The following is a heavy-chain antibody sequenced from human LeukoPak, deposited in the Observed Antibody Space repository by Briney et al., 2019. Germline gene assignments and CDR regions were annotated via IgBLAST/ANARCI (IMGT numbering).Heavy chain of an antibody. CDR2: VSGRGSST. CDR3: AKGRLEPLYFDY. D-gene: IGHD1-1*01. J-gene: IGHJ4*02. Sequence: GGSLRLSCAASGFTFNTYAMSWVRQAPGKGLERVSSVSGRGSSTYYADSVKGRFTISRDNSKNTVSMQMNSLRPDDTAVYYCAKGRLEPLYFDYYGQGTLVTVSS. V-gene: IGHV3-23*01. CDR1: GFTFNTYA.